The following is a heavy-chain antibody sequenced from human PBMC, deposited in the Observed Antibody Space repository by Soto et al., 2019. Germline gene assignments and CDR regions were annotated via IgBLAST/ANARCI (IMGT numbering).Heavy chain of an antibody. D-gene: IGHD3-10*01. Sequence: GGSLRLSCAGSGFAFSTFDIHWVRQAPGKGLEWVSGIGTLSDTFYAASVQGRFTISRQNAKNSVYLQMNSLRAGDTAFYYCARGRSFSYDSTPPPMFDPWGQGTLVTV. V-gene: IGHV3-13*01. CDR2: IGTLSDT. CDR3: ARGRSFSYDSTPPPMFDP. J-gene: IGHJ5*02. CDR1: GFAFSTFD.